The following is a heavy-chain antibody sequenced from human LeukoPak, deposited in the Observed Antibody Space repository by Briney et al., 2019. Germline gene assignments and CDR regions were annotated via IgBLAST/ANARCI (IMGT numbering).Heavy chain of an antibody. J-gene: IGHJ4*02. CDR2: INPNSGGT. CDR3: ARGSTLLWFGARLDY. V-gene: IGHV1-2*02. D-gene: IGHD3-10*01. CDR1: GYTFTGYY. Sequence: ASVKVSCKASGYTFTGYYMHWVRQAPGQGLEWMGWINPNSGGTNYAQKLQGRVTMTTDTSTSTAYMELRSLRSDDTAVYYCARGSTLLWFGARLDYWGQGTLVTVSS.